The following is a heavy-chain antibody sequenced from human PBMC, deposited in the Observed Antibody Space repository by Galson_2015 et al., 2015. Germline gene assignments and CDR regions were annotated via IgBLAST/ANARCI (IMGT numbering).Heavy chain of an antibody. Sequence: SLRLSCAASGFTFSSYWMHWVRQAPGKGLVWVSRINSDGSSTSYADSVKGRFTISRDNAKNTLYLQMNSLRAEDTAVYYCARDPQLWLYGMDVWGQGTTVTVSS. V-gene: IGHV3-74*01. CDR3: ARDPQLWLYGMDV. D-gene: IGHD5-18*01. CDR2: INSDGSST. CDR1: GFTFSSYW. J-gene: IGHJ6*02.